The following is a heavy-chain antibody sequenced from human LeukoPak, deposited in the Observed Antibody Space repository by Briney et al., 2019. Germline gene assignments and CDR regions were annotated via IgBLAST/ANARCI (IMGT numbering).Heavy chain of an antibody. CDR1: GVSLSATS. CDR3: ATADKWEPLDY. CDR2: FDPEDGES. D-gene: IGHD1-26*01. V-gene: IGHV1-24*01. J-gene: IGHJ4*02. Sequence: ASVKVSCKVSGVSLSATSIHWVRQAPGQWLEWMGGFDPEDGESIFAQSFQGRFSMTEDTSTDTAYMELRSLRLEDTAVYYCATADKWEPLDYWGQGALVTVSS.